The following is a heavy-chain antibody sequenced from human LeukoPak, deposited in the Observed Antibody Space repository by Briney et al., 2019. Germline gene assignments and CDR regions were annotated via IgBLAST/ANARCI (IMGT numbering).Heavy chain of an antibody. CDR3: ARQTVGDYYFGS. J-gene: IGHJ4*02. D-gene: IGHD4-17*01. V-gene: IGHV3-64*01. CDR1: GFTFSTYA. Sequence: GGSLRLSCAASGFTFSTYAMHWVRQAPGKGLEYVSTIDTDGGRTYYASSVKGRFTISRDNSKNTLYLQLGSLRPEDMAVYYCARQTVGDYYFGSWGQGTLVTVSS. CDR2: IDTDGGRT.